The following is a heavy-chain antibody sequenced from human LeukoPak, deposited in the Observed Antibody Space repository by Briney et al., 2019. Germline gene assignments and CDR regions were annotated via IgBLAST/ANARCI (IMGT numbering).Heavy chain of an antibody. CDR3: ARDRSSFDY. Sequence: PGGSLRLSCAASGLTFSSYGMHWVRQAPGKGLEWVAVIWYDGSNKYYADSVKGRFTMSRDNSKNTLYLQMNSLRAEDTGVYYCARDRSSFDYWGQGTLVTVSS. J-gene: IGHJ4*02. CDR1: GLTFSSYG. CDR2: IWYDGSNK. D-gene: IGHD6-13*01. V-gene: IGHV3-33*01.